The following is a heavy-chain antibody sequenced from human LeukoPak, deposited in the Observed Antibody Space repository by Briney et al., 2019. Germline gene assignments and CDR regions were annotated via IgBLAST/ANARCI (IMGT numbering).Heavy chain of an antibody. D-gene: IGHD5-18*01. Sequence: ASVKVSCTASGYTFTSYDINWVRQATGQGLEWMGWMNPNSGNTGYAQKFQGRVTLTRNTSISTAYMELSSLRSEDTAVYYCASRPVGYRYGPNWLDPWGQGTLVTVSP. CDR2: MNPNSGNT. J-gene: IGHJ5*02. CDR3: ASRPVGYRYGPNWLDP. V-gene: IGHV1-8*01. CDR1: GYTFTSYD.